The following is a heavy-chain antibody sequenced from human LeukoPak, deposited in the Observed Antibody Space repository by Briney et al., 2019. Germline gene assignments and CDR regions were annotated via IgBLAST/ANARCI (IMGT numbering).Heavy chain of an antibody. CDR2: ISDRGGTT. V-gene: IGHV3-23*01. D-gene: IGHD2-15*01. CDR1: GFTFSSYA. J-gene: IGHJ4*02. Sequence: GESLRLSCAASGFTFSSYAMAWVRQAPGKGLEWVSGISDRGGTTYYADSVEGRFTISRDNAKNSLFLQMNSLRAEDTAVYFCARAASLDYWGQGTLVTVSS. CDR3: ARAASLDY.